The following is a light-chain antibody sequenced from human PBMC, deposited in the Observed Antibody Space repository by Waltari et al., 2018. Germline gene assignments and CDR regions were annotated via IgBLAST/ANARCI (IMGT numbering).Light chain of an antibody. V-gene: IGLV2-23*02. J-gene: IGLJ2*01. CDR1: SSDVGSYNF. Sequence: QSALTQPASVSGSPGQSITISCTGTSSDVGSYNFVTWYQQHPGKAPKLMIYEASKRPLRVPNRFSGSKSGNTASLTICGLQAEDEADYYCCSYTTSDTFVFGGGTKLTVL. CDR3: CSYTTSDTFV. CDR2: EAS.